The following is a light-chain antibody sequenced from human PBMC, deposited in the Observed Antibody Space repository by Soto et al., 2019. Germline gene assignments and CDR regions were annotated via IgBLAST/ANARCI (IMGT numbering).Light chain of an antibody. CDR2: EVS. CDR3: CSYAGSSTLL. Sequence: QSALTQPASVSGSPGQSITISCTGTSSDVGSYNLVSWYQQNPGKAPKLMIYEVSKRPSGVSNRFSGSKSGNTASLTISGLQAEDEADYYCCSYAGSSTLLFGGGTKVTVL. J-gene: IGLJ2*01. CDR1: SSDVGSYNL. V-gene: IGLV2-23*02.